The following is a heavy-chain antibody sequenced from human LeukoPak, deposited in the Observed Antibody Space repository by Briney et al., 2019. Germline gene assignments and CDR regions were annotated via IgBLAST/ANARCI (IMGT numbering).Heavy chain of an antibody. D-gene: IGHD4-23*01. CDR3: ARDNSVEDTAWWFDP. CDR2: INPSGGST. J-gene: IGHJ5*02. Sequence: ASVKVSCKASGYTFTSYYMHWVRQAPGQGLEWMGIINPSGGSTSYAQKFQGRVTMTRDMSTSTDYMEVSSLRSEDTAVYYCARDNSVEDTAWWFDPWGQGTLVTVSS. CDR1: GYTFTSYY. V-gene: IGHV1-46*01.